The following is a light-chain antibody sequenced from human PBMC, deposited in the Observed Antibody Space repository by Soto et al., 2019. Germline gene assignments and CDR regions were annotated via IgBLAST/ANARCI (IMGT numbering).Light chain of an antibody. J-gene: IGKJ1*01. CDR3: QQYNNWWT. CDR2: HAS. CDR1: QSVSNN. V-gene: IGKV3-15*01. Sequence: EVVMPQSPATLSVSPGERATLSCRASQSVSNNVAWFQQKPGQAPRLLIYHASTSATGIPARFSGSGSGTDFTLIISSLQSEDFAVYYCQQYNNWWTFGQGTKVEIK.